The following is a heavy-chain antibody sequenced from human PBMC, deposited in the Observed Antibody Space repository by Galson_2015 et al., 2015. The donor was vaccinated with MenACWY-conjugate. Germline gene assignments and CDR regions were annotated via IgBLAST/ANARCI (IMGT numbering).Heavy chain of an antibody. D-gene: IGHD3-9*01. CDR1: GYTFTSYD. CDR3: ARGGDYDVLTGRYYYYMDV. Sequence: SVKVSCKASGYTFTSYDINWVRQATGQGLEWMGWMNPNSGNTGYAQKFQGRVTMTRNTSISTAYMELSSLRSEDTAVYYCARGGDYDVLTGRYYYYMDVWGKGTTVTVSS. V-gene: IGHV1-8*01. CDR2: MNPNSGNT. J-gene: IGHJ6*03.